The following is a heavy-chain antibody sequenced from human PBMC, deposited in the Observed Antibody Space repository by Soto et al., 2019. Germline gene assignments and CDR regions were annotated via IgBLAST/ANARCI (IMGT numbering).Heavy chain of an antibody. J-gene: IGHJ5*02. D-gene: IGHD3-10*01. V-gene: IGHV3-9*01. CDR2: ISWNSGSI. Sequence: GGSLRLSCAASGFTFDDYAMHWVRQAPGKGLEWVSGISWNSGSIGYADSVKGRFTISRDNAKNSLYLQMNSLRAEDTALYYCAKGPRGPYGSGTKTWFEPWGQGTLVTVSS. CDR1: GFTFDDYA. CDR3: AKGPRGPYGSGTKTWFEP.